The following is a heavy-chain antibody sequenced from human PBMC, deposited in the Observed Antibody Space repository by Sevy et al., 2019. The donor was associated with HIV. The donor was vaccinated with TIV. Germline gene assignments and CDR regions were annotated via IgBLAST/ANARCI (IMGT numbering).Heavy chain of an antibody. D-gene: IGHD1-1*01. CDR1: GFTFSSYS. CDR3: TRVRYNYGSYYFDY. Sequence: ETLSLTCAASGFTFSSYSMNWVRQAPGKGLEWVSYISSGGSIIYYADSVKGRFTISRDNAKNSLYLQMNSLRAEDTAVYYCTRVRYNYGSYYFDYWGQGTLVTVSS. V-gene: IGHV3-48*04. J-gene: IGHJ4*02. CDR2: ISSGGSII.